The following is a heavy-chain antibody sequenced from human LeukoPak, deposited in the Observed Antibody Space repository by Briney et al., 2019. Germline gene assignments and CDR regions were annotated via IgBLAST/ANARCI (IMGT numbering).Heavy chain of an antibody. D-gene: IGHD3-10*01. CDR2: IIPLLGIT. Sequence: ASVKVSCKASGGTHTTYSISWVRQAPGQGLEWMGRIIPLLGITNSAQKFQGRFTITADKSTGTAYMALSSLRFDDTAVYYCAREVTTMVRGVTSKSFDSWGQGTLVTVSS. CDR1: GGTHTTYS. V-gene: IGHV1-69*04. J-gene: IGHJ4*02. CDR3: AREVTTMVRGVTSKSFDS.